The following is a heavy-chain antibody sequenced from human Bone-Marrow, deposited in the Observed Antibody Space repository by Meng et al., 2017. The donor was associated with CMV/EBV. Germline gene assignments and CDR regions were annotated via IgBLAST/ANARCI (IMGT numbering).Heavy chain of an antibody. V-gene: IGHV5-51*01. CDR1: GYSFTDYW. CDR3: ARVRDSSGWYHLDY. D-gene: IGHD6-19*01. J-gene: IGHJ4*02. Sequence: GESLKISCKGSGYSFTDYWIGWVRQMPGKGLEWMGIIYPDDSDTRYTPSFQGQVTISVDKSINTAYLQWSSLKASDTAVYYCARVRDSSGWYHLDYWGQGTLGT. CDR2: IYPDDSDT.